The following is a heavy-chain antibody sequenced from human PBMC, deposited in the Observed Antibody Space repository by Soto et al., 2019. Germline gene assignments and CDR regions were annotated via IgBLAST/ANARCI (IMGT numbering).Heavy chain of an antibody. Sequence: SVKVSCKASGGTFSSYAISWVRQAPGQGLEWMGGIIPIFGTANYAQKFQGRVTITADESTSTAYMELSSLRSEDTAVYYCARAYSSSSGEDYFDYWGQGTLVPVSS. CDR1: GGTFSSYA. J-gene: IGHJ4*02. D-gene: IGHD6-6*01. CDR3: ARAYSSSSGEDYFDY. CDR2: IIPIFGTA. V-gene: IGHV1-69*13.